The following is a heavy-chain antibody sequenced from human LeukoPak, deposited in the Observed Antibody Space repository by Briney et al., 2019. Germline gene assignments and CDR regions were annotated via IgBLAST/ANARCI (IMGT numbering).Heavy chain of an antibody. Sequence: PSETLSLTCTVSGGSISGYHWSWIRQPPGKGLDWIGYIYYSGSTKYNPSLKSRVTMSVDTFKNQFSLKLSSMTAADTAVYYCARGGLENGYHANDGFDICGQGTMVTVSS. V-gene: IGHV4-59*01. CDR3: ARGGLENGYHANDGFDI. D-gene: IGHD3-22*01. CDR1: GGSISGYH. CDR2: IYYSGST. J-gene: IGHJ3*02.